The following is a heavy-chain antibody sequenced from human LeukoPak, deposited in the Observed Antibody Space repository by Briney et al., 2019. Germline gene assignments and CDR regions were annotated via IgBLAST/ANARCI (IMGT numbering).Heavy chain of an antibody. CDR2: MYYTGTT. Sequence: PSETLSLTCTVSGDSMNSHYWSWIRQPPGKGLEWIGYMYYTGTTNYNPSLKSRVTISIDASKNQFSLKLSSVTAAATAVYDLSRGGSVTYWGGDYWGQGTLVTVSS. CDR1: GDSMNSHY. CDR3: SRGGSVTYWGGDY. J-gene: IGHJ4*02. V-gene: IGHV4-59*11. D-gene: IGHD4-17*01.